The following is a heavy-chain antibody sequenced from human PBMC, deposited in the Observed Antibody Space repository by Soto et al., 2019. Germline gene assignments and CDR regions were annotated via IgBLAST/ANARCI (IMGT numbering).Heavy chain of an antibody. CDR2: ITDNGRNT. CDR3: AKERATTTAFDY. V-gene: IGHV3-23*01. J-gene: IGHJ4*02. D-gene: IGHD4-17*01. CDR1: GFTFSRDG. Sequence: PGGSLRLSCAASGFTFSRDGMSWVRQAPGKGLEWVSLITDNGRNTYYADSVKGRFTISRDNTKNTLFLQMNSLRAEDTAVYYCAKERATTTAFDYWGQGALVTVSS.